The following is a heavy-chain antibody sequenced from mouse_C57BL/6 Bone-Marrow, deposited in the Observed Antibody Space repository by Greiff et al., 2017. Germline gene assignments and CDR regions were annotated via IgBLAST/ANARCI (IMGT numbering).Heavy chain of an antibody. CDR2: IYPGSGST. D-gene: IGHD2-4*01. CDR1: GYTFTSYW. V-gene: IGHV1-55*01. J-gene: IGHJ1*03. CDR3: ARDDYVDWYFDV. Sequence: VQLHQPGAELVKPGASVKMSCKASGYTFTSYWITWVKQRPGQGLEWIGDIYPGSGSTNYNEKFKSKATLTVYTASSTASMQLSSLTSEDSAVYYCARDDYVDWYFDVWGTGTTVTVSS.